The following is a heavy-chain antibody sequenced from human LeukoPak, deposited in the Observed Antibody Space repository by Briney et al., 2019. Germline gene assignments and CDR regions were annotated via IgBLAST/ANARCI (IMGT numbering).Heavy chain of an antibody. V-gene: IGHV3-23*01. CDR3: AKDPGVVPAHYFDY. D-gene: IGHD2-2*01. CDR2: TGNSGVST. J-gene: IGHJ4*02. Sequence: GESLTLSCAASGGTFSSYSRNWVRQSPGKGLEWLAGTGNSGVSTFYADSVKGRFTVSRDNSKNTLSLQMNSLSAEDTAVYYCAKDPGVVPAHYFDYWGQGTLVTVSS. CDR1: GGTFSSYS.